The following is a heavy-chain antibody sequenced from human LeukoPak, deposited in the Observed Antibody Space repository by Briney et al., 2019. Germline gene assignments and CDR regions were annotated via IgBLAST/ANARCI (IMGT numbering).Heavy chain of an antibody. CDR2: ISYDGSNK. CDR3: AKEGTGSYPYYFDY. D-gene: IGHD1-26*01. Sequence: SGGSLRLSCAASGFTFSSYGMHWVRQAPGKGLEWVAVISYDGSNKYYADSVKGRFTISRDNSKNTLYLQMNSLRAEDTAVYYCAKEGTGSYPYYFDYWGQGTLVTVSS. V-gene: IGHV3-30*18. J-gene: IGHJ4*02. CDR1: GFTFSSYG.